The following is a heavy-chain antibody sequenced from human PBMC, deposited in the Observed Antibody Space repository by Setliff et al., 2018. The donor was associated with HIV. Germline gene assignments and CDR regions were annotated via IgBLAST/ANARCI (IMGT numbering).Heavy chain of an antibody. CDR1: GGSISSYY. CDR3: ASGGESRLLVTA. V-gene: IGHV4-59*08. Sequence: SETLSLTCTVSGGSISSYYWSWIRQPPGKGLEWIGYIYYSGSTNYNPSLKSRVTISVDTSKNQFSLKLSSVTAADTAVYYCASGGESRLLVTAWGQGTLVTVSS. J-gene: IGHJ5*02. D-gene: IGHD2-21*01. CDR2: IYYSGST.